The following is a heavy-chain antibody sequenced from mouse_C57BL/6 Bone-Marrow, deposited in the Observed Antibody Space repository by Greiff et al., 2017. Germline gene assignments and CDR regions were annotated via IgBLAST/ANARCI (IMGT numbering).Heavy chain of an antibody. CDR3: ARWVFYYYGVHYFDY. Sequence: QVQLKESGAELARPGASVKLSCKASGYTFTSYGISWVKQRTGQGLEWIGEIYPRSGNTYYNEKFKGKATLTADKSSSTAYMELRSLTSEDSAVYFCARWVFYYYGVHYFDYWGQGTTLTVSS. J-gene: IGHJ2*01. CDR2: IYPRSGNT. D-gene: IGHD1-1*01. V-gene: IGHV1-81*01. CDR1: GYTFTSYG.